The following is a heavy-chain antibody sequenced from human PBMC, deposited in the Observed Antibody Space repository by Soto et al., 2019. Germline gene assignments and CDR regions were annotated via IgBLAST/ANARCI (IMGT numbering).Heavy chain of an antibody. D-gene: IGHD5-12*01. CDR3: ARVRAYEYWVDY. CDR1: GGSISSSSYY. J-gene: IGHJ4*02. Sequence: PSETLSLTCTVSGGSISSSSYYWGWIRQPPGKGLEWIGSIYYSGSTYYNPSLKSRVTISVDTSKNQFSLKLSSVTAADTAVYYCARVRAYEYWVDYWGQGTLVTVSS. V-gene: IGHV4-39*07. CDR2: IYYSGST.